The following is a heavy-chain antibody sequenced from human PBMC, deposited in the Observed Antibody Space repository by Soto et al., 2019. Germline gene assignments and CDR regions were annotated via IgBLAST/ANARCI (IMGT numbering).Heavy chain of an antibody. CDR3: ERDAVDFWSGYYNCFAY. CDR2: IKQDGSEK. J-gene: IGHJ4*02. Sequence: EVQLVESGGGLVQPGGSLRLSCAASGFTFSSYWMSWVRQAPGKGLEWVANIKQDGSEKYYVDSVNGRFTISRDNAKNSLCMEMNRVCAEDTAGYYCERDAVDFWSGYYNCFAYWVEGSLVTVSS. D-gene: IGHD3-3*01. CDR1: GFTFSSYW. V-gene: IGHV3-7*01.